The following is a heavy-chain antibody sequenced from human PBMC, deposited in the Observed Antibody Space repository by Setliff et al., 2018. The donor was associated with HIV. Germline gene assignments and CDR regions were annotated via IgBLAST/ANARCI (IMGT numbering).Heavy chain of an antibody. CDR2: IIPIFGTA. D-gene: IGHD5-12*01. V-gene: IGHV1-69*05. CDR3: ARACRDGYNFLAFDI. Sequence: GASVKVSCKASGGTFSSYAISWVRQAPGQGLEWMGGIIPIFGTANYAQKFQGRVTITTDESTSTAYMELSSLRSEDTAVYYCARACRDGYNFLAFDIWGQGTMVTVSS. CDR1: GGTFSSYA. J-gene: IGHJ3*02.